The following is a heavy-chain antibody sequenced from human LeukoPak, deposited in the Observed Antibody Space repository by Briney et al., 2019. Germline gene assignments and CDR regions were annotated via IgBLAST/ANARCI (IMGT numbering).Heavy chain of an antibody. Sequence: QPGGSLRLSCAASGFTFSNYAMHWVRQAPGKGLEYVSAISSNGGSTYYANSVKGRFTISRDNSKNTLYLQMGSLRAEDTAVYYCARERNYIAFDYWGQGTLVTVSS. D-gene: IGHD1-7*01. V-gene: IGHV3-64*01. J-gene: IGHJ4*02. CDR1: GFTFSNYA. CDR3: ARERNYIAFDY. CDR2: ISSNGGST.